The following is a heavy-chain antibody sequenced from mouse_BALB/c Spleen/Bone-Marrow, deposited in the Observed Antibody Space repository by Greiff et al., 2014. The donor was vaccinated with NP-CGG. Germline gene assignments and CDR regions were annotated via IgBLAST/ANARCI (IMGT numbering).Heavy chain of an antibody. CDR2: INPSNGGT. CDR1: GYTFTNYY. CDR3: TQLGRFAY. J-gene: IGHJ3*01. V-gene: IGHV1S16*01. Sequence: GAELVKPGASVKLSCKASGYTFTNYYMYWVKQRPGQGLEWIGEINPSNGGTNFNEKFKSTATLTVDKSSSTVYMQLSSLTSEDSAVYYCTQLGRFAYWGQGTLVTVSA. D-gene: IGHD4-1*02.